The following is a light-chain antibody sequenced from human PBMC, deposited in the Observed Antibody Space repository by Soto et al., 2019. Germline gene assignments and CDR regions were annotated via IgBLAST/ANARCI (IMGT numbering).Light chain of an antibody. CDR3: SSFAVSPVV. V-gene: IGLV2-23*02. CDR2: EVN. CDR1: SSDVGSYNL. J-gene: IGLJ2*01. Sequence: QSVLTQPASVSGSPGQSITISCTGTSSDVGSYNLVSWYQQHPGKAPKLIIYEVNKRPSGVPDRFSGSKSGSTASLTVSGLQAEDEADYYCSSFAVSPVVFGGGTQLTVL.